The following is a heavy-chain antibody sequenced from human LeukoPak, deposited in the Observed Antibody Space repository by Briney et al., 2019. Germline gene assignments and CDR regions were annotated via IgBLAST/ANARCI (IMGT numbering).Heavy chain of an antibody. J-gene: IGHJ4*02. CDR2: IYYSGST. CDR1: GGSISIYY. D-gene: IGHD5-18*01. CDR3: ARVGYSYGLDY. Sequence: SETLSLTCTVSGGSISIYYWSWVRQPPGKGLEWIGYIYYSGSTNYNPSLKSRVTMSVDTSKNRFSLKLSSVTAADTAVYYCARVGYSYGLDYWGQGTLVTVSS. V-gene: IGHV4-59*01.